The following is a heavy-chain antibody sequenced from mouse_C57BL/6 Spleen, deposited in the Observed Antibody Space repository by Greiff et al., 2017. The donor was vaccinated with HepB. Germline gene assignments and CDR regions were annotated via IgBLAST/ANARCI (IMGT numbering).Heavy chain of an antibody. CDR2: INPSSGYT. J-gene: IGHJ1*03. CDR1: GYTFTSYW. CDR3: ASWGYDYDGDWYFDV. D-gene: IGHD2-4*01. V-gene: IGHV1-7*01. Sequence: VQLQQSGSELAKPGASVKLSCKASGYTFTSYWMHWVKQRPGQGLEWIGYINPSSGYTKYNQKFKDKATLTADKSSSTAYMQLSSLTYEDSAVYYYASWGYDYDGDWYFDVWGTGTTVTVSS.